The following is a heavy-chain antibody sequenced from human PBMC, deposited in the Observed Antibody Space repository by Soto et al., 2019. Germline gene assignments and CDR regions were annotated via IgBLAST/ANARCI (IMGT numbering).Heavy chain of an antibody. CDR1: GFTFSSYA. Sequence: GGSLRLSCSASGFTFSSYAMSWVRQAPGKGLEWVSAISGSGGSTYYADSVKGRFTISRDNSKNTLYLQRHSLRAEDTAVYYCAKAPIVVVPPRLFDYWGQGPLVTVSS. J-gene: IGHJ4*02. CDR3: AKAPIVVVPPRLFDY. V-gene: IGHV3-23*01. CDR2: ISGSGGST. D-gene: IGHD3-22*01.